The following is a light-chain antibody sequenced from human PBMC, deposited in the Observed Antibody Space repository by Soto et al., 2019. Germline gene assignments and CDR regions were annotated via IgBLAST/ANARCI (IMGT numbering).Light chain of an antibody. Sequence: DIVMTQSPDSLAVSLGERATIYCKSSQSVLSSSNNKNYLAWYQQKPGQPPKMLIYWASTRESGVPDRFSGSGSGTDFSLTITSLQAEDVAVYYCQQHYSLPWTFGQGTKVEV. V-gene: IGKV4-1*01. CDR1: QSVLSSSNNKNY. J-gene: IGKJ1*01. CDR3: QQHYSLPWT. CDR2: WAS.